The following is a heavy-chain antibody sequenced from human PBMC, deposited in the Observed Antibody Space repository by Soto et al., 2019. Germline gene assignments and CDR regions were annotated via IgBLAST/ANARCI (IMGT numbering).Heavy chain of an antibody. D-gene: IGHD5-18*01. CDR1: GGTFSSYA. CDR2: IIPIFGTA. V-gene: IGHV1-69*13. CDR3: AGASRGYSYAYLVYYYGMDV. J-gene: IGHJ6*02. Sequence: ASVKVSCKASGGTFSSYAISWVRQAPGQGPEWMGGIIPIFGTAKYAQKFQGRVTITADESTSTAYMELSSLRSEDTAVYYCAGASRGYSYAYLVYYYGMDVWGQGTTVTVSS.